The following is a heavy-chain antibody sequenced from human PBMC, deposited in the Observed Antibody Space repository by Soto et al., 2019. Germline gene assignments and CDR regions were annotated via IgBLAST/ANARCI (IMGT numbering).Heavy chain of an antibody. Sequence: QVQLQESGPGLVKPSGTLSLTCAVSGGSISTSNWWSWVRQPPGKGLEWIGEVYRTGSTTYNPSLESRLTISVDKAKNQFSLKLTSVTAADTVVYYCARARATIAAAAIFDCWGQGTLVTVSS. CDR1: GGSISTSNW. J-gene: IGHJ4*02. V-gene: IGHV4-4*02. CDR3: ARARATIAAAAIFDC. CDR2: VYRTGST. D-gene: IGHD6-13*01.